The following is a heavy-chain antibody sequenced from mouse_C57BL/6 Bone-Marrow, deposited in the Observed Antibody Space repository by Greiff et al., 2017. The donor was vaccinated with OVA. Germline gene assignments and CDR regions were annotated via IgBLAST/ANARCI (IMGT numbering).Heavy chain of an antibody. CDR1: GYTFTDYE. V-gene: IGHV1-15*01. CDR3: TRAYGSRRGYWYFDV. CDR2: IDPETGGT. D-gene: IGHD1-1*01. Sequence: QVQLQQSGAELVRPGASVTLSCKASGYTFTDYEMHWVKQTPVNGLEWIGAIDPETGGTAYNQKFKGKAILTADKSYSTAYMELPSLTSEESAVYYCTRAYGSRRGYWYFDVWGTGTTVTVAS. J-gene: IGHJ1*03.